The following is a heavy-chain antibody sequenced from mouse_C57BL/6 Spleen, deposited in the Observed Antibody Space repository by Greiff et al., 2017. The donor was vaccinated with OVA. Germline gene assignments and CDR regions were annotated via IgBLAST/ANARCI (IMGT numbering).Heavy chain of an antibody. J-gene: IGHJ2*01. V-gene: IGHV5-6*01. CDR2: ISRGGSYT. D-gene: IGHD2-3*01. CDR1: GFTFSSYG. Sequence: EVQLQQSGGDLVKPGGSLKLSCAASGFTFSSYGMSWVRQTPDKRLEWVATISRGGSYTYYPDSVKGRFTFSRDNATNTLDLQRMSLKYDDTAMYYCARQGIDCYYDDWGKGTTLTVSS. CDR3: ARQGIDCYYDD.